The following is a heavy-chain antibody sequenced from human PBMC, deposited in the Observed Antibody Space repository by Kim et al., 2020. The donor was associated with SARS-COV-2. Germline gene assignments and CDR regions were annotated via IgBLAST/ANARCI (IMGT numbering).Heavy chain of an antibody. CDR1: GFTFSSYA. D-gene: IGHD3-22*01. CDR3: AKEGGYTSITMIVLVEVTGGRMGV. CDR2: ISGSGGST. J-gene: IGHJ6*02. Sequence: GGSLRLSCAASGFTFSSYAMSWVRQAPGKGLEWVSAISGSGGSTYYADSVKGRFTISRDNSKNTLYLQMNSLRAEDTAVYYCAKEGGYTSITMIVLVEVTGGRMGVWGQGTTVTVSS. V-gene: IGHV3-23*01.